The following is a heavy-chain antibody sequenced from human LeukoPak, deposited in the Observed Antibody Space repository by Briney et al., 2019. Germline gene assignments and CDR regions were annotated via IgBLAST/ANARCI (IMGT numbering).Heavy chain of an antibody. CDR3: ARDRASGITMIVVVTHGFDP. Sequence: GGSLGLSCAASGFTFSSYSMNWVRQAPGKGLEWVSSISSSSSYIYYADSVKGRFTISRDNAKNSLYLQMNSLRAEDTAVYYCARDRASGITMIVVVTHGFDPWGQGTLVTVSS. D-gene: IGHD3-22*01. CDR2: ISSSSSYI. CDR1: GFTFSSYS. J-gene: IGHJ5*02. V-gene: IGHV3-21*01.